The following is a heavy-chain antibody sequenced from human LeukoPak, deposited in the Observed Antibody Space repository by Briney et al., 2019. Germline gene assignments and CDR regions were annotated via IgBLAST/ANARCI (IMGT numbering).Heavy chain of an antibody. J-gene: IGHJ4*02. D-gene: IGHD2-8*02. V-gene: IGHV3-30*03. CDR2: ISYDGSNK. CDR1: GFTFSSYG. CDR3: ARGVPTGVDYFDY. Sequence: GGSLRLSCAASGFTFSSYGMHWVRQAPGKGLEWVAVISYDGSNKYYADSVKGRFTISRDNSKNTLYLQMNGLRAEDTAVYYCARGVPTGVDYFDYWGQGTLVTVSS.